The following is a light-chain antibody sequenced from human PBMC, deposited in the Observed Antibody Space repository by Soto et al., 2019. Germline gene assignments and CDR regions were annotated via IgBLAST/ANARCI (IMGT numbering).Light chain of an antibody. CDR2: DVS. V-gene: IGLV2-14*03. Sequence: QSALTQPASVSGSPGQSITISCTGTSSDVGTHKFVSWYQQNPGKAPKLMMYDVSDRPSGISNRFSGSKSGNTAFLTISGLQAEDEADYYCSSFTATNTYVFGTGTKLTVL. J-gene: IGLJ1*01. CDR1: SSDVGTHKF. CDR3: SSFTATNTYV.